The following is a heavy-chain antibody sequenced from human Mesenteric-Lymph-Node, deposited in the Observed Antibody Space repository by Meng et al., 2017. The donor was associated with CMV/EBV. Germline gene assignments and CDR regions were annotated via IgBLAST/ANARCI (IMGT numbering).Heavy chain of an antibody. J-gene: IGHJ1*01. CDR3: ARERVVPPVISF. CDR2: IYYSGST. V-gene: IGHV4-59*01. Sequence: SETLSLTCTVSGGSISSYYWSWIRQPPGKGLEWIGYIYYSGSTNYNPSLKSRVTISVDTSKNQFSLKLSSVTAADTAVYYCARERVVPPVISFWGQGTLVTVSS. CDR1: GGSISSYY. D-gene: IGHD2-2*01.